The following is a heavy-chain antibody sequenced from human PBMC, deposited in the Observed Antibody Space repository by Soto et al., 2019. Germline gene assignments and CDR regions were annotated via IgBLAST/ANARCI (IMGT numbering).Heavy chain of an antibody. J-gene: IGHJ4*02. D-gene: IGHD2-15*01. CDR2: ISYDGSNK. CDR3: ARDFSMVVVAPGY. V-gene: IGHV3-30-3*01. Sequence: QVQLVESGGGVVQPGRSLRLSCAASGFTFSSYAMHWVRQAPGKGLEWVAVISYDGSNKYYADSVKGRFTISRGNSKDTVYLQMNSLRAEDTAVYYCARDFSMVVVAPGYWGQGTLVTVSS. CDR1: GFTFSSYA.